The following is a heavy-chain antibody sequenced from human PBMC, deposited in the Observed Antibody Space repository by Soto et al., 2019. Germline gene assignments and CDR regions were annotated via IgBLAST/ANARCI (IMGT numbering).Heavy chain of an antibody. CDR3: ASLMVRPAGYYYGMDV. CDR2: IIPIFGTA. CDR1: GGTFSSYA. J-gene: IGHJ6*02. Sequence: QVQLVQSGAEVKKPGSSVKVSCKASGGTFSSYAISWVRQAPGQGLEWMGGIIPIFGTANYAQKFQGRVTITADESTRTAYMELSSLRSEDTAVYYCASLMVRPAGYYYGMDVWGQGTTVTVSS. V-gene: IGHV1-69*01. D-gene: IGHD3-10*01.